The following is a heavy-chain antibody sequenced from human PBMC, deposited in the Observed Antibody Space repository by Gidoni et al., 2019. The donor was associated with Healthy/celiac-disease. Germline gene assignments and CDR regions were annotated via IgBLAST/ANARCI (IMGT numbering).Heavy chain of an antibody. CDR1: GGTFGSHA. D-gene: IGHD2-2*01. CDR2: IIPIFGTA. CDR3: ARGGLGYCSSTSCYYYGMDV. Sequence: QVQLVQSGAEVKRPGSSVKVSGKAAGGTFGSHAISGVRQAPGQGLEWMGGIIPIFGTANYAQKFQGRVTITADKSTSTAYMELSSLRSEDTAVYYCARGGLGYCSSTSCYYYGMDVWGQGTTVTVSS. V-gene: IGHV1-69*06. J-gene: IGHJ6*02.